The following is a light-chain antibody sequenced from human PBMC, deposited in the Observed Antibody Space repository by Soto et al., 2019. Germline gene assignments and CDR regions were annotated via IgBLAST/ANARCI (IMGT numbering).Light chain of an antibody. Sequence: DIVMTQSPDSLAVSLGERATINCKSSQSVLYTSNNKNYLAWYQQKPGQPPKVLIYWASTRESGVPDRFSGSGSGTDFTLRISRVEAEDVGVYYCMHRMEFPFTFGPGTKVDIK. CDR1: QSVLYTSNNKNY. CDR2: WAS. V-gene: IGKV4-1*01. J-gene: IGKJ3*01. CDR3: MHRMEFPFT.